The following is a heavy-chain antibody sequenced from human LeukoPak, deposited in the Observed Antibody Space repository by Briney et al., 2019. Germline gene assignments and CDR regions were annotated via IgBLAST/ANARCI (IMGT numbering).Heavy chain of an antibody. CDR3: ARRPTGDPKFDY. CDR1: GGSISSFY. V-gene: IGHV4-59*01. CDR2: IYYSGST. D-gene: IGHD7-27*01. Sequence: SETLSLTCTVSGGSISSFYWSWIRQPPGKGLEWIGYIYYSGSTKYNPSLKSRLTISVDTSKNQFSLKLSSVTAADTAVYYCARRPTGDPKFDYWGQGTLVTVSS. J-gene: IGHJ4*02.